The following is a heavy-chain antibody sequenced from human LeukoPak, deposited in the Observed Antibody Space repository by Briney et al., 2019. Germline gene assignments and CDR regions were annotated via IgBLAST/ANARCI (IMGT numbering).Heavy chain of an antibody. J-gene: IGHJ4*02. Sequence: GGSLKISCKGSGYSFTSYWIGWVRQMPGKGLEWMGIIYPGDSDTRYSPSFQGQVTISADKSISTAYLQWSSLKASDTAMYYCARGSGAAAVSPYFDYWGQGTLVTVSS. V-gene: IGHV5-51*01. CDR2: IYPGDSDT. D-gene: IGHD6-13*01. CDR1: GYSFTSYW. CDR3: ARGSGAAAVSPYFDY.